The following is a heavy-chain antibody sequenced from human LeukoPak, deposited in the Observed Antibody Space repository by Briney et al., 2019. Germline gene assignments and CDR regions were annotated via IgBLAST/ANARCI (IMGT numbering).Heavy chain of an antibody. CDR3: ARDGTVTAGPFDP. Sequence: GGSLRLSCAASGFTFSSYWMHWVRQGPGKGLVWVSHVNSDGSSTNYADSVKGRFTISRDNSKNTLYLQMNSLTAEDTAVYYCARDGTVTAGPFDPWGGGTLVTVSS. D-gene: IGHD4-17*01. J-gene: IGHJ5*02. V-gene: IGHV3-74*01. CDR1: GFTFSSYW. CDR2: VNSDGSST.